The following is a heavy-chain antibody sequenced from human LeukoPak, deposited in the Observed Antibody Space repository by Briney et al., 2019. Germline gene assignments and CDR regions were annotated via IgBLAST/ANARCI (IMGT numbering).Heavy chain of an antibody. CDR3: AKDLHMVRGVIMLPVALDY. Sequence: PGGSLRLSCAASGFTFSSYGMHWVRQAPGKGLEWVAVISYDGSNKYYADSLKGRFTISRDNSKNTLYLQMNSLRAEDTAVYYCAKDLHMVRGVIMLPVALDYWGQGTLVTVSS. D-gene: IGHD3-10*01. CDR2: ISYDGSNK. J-gene: IGHJ4*02. V-gene: IGHV3-30*18. CDR1: GFTFSSYG.